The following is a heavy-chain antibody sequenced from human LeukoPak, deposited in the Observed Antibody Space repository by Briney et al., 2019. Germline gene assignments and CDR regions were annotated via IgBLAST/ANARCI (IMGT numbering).Heavy chain of an antibody. J-gene: IGHJ4*02. V-gene: IGHV1-2*02. CDR1: GYTFTGYY. CDR3: ARDGGGYVWGSYRRFDY. Sequence: ASVKVSCKASGYTFTGYYMHWVRQAPGQGLEWMGWINPNSGGTNYAQKFQGRVTMTRDTSISTAYMELSRLRSDDTAVYYCARDGGGYVWGSYRRFDYWGQGTLVTVSS. D-gene: IGHD3-16*02. CDR2: INPNSGGT.